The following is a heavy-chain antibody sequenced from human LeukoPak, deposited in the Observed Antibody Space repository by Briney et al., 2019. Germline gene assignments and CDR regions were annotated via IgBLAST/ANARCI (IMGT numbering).Heavy chain of an antibody. J-gene: IGHJ4*02. CDR2: INPNSDDT. D-gene: IGHD6-19*01. CDR3: ARGHSSAFFTFDY. CDR1: GYTFTAYY. V-gene: IGHV1-2*02. Sequence: GASVKVSCKASGYTFTAYYIHWVRQAPGQGLEWMGWINPNSDDTNYPQNFQGRVTMTRDTSINTAYMELSRLKSDDTAVYYCARGHSSAFFTFDYWGQGTLVTVSS.